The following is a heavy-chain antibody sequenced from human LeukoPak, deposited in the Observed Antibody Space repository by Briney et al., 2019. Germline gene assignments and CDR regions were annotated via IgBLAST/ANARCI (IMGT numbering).Heavy chain of an antibody. CDR1: GYTLTELS. V-gene: IGHV1-24*01. CDR2: FDPEDGET. D-gene: IGHD6-6*01. Sequence: ASVKVSCKVSGYTLTELSMHWVRQAPGKGLEWMGGFDPEDGETIYAQKFQGRVTMTEDTSTDTAYMELSSLRSEDTAVYHCATGSQRGAARLDYWGQGTLVTVSS. CDR3: ATGSQRGAARLDY. J-gene: IGHJ4*02.